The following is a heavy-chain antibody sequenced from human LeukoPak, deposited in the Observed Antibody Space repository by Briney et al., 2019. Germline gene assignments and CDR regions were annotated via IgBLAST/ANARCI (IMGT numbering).Heavy chain of an antibody. CDR3: ARARPSMWIDY. Sequence: GGSLRLSCAASGFTVSSNYMSWVRQAPGKGLEWVSVIYSGGSTYYADSVKGRFTISRDNSKNTLYLQMNSLRPEDTAVYYCARARPSMWIDYWGQGTLVTVSS. J-gene: IGHJ4*02. V-gene: IGHV3-53*05. CDR2: IYSGGST. D-gene: IGHD5-12*01. CDR1: GFTVSSNY.